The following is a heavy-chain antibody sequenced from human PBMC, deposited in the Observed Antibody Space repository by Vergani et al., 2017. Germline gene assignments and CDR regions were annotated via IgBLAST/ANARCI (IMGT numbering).Heavy chain of an antibody. Sequence: QVQLVQSGSEVKKPGASVKVSCRASGYTFTNYALNWVRQAPGQGLEWMGWINSNSGNPTYAQGFKGRFVFSLDSSVSTSYLQINSLQPEDTAVYYCVRTRSGYCTGGSYYSGWFDAWGQGTLVTVSP. CDR2: INSNSGNP. J-gene: IGHJ5*02. V-gene: IGHV7-4-1*02. CDR3: VRTRSGYCTGGSYYSGWFDA. CDR1: GYTFTNYA. D-gene: IGHD2-15*01.